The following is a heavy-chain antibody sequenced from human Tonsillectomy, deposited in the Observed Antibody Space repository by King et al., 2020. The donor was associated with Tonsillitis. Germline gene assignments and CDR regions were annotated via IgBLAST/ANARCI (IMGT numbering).Heavy chain of an antibody. CDR3: ARDSPHDYGDYSSNFDY. J-gene: IGHJ4*02. CDR2: INPSGGST. V-gene: IGHV1-46*01. Sequence: VQLVESGAEVKKPGASVKVSCKASGYTFTGYYMHWVRQAPGQGLEWMGIINPSGGSTTYAQKFQGRVTMTRDTSTSTVYMELSSLRSEDTAVYYCARDSPHDYGDYSSNFDYWGQGTLVTVSS. D-gene: IGHD4-17*01. CDR1: GYTFTGYY.